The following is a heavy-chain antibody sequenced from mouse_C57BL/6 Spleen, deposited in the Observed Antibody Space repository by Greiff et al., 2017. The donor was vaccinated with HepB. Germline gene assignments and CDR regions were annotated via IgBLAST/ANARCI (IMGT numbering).Heavy chain of an antibody. V-gene: IGHV1-82*01. CDR1: GYAFSSSW. D-gene: IGHD2-4*01. J-gene: IGHJ4*01. Sequence: VQLQQSGPELVKPGASVKISCKASGYAFSSSWMNWVKQRPGKGLEWIGRIYPGDGDTNYNGKFKGKATLTADKSSSTAYMQRSSLRSEDSAVYFCARYYDYDNAMDYWGQRTSVTVSS. CDR3: ARYYDYDNAMDY. CDR2: IYPGDGDT.